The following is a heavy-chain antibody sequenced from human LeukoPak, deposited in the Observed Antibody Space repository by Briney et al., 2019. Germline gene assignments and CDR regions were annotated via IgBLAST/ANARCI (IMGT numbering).Heavy chain of an antibody. Sequence: GGSLRLSCAASGFTISSYSLNWVRLAPGKGLEWVSSISSSGSYIYYADSVKGRFTISRDNAKNSLYLQMNSLRAEDTAVYYCARDELHTGTYFPFDYWGQGTLVTVSS. D-gene: IGHD1-26*01. CDR2: ISSSGSYI. CDR1: GFTISSYS. CDR3: ARDELHTGTYFPFDY. V-gene: IGHV3-21*01. J-gene: IGHJ4*02.